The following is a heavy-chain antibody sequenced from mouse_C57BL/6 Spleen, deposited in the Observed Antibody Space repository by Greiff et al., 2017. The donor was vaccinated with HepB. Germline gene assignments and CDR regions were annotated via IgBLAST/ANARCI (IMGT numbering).Heavy chain of an antibody. V-gene: IGHV1-64*01. CDR1: GYTFTSYW. J-gene: IGHJ3*01. CDR3: ARGEARGWFAY. Sequence: QVQLQQPGAELVKPGASVKLSCTASGYTFTSYWMHWVKQRPGQGLEWIGMIHPNSGSTNYNEKFKSKATLTVDTSSSTAYMQLSSLTSEDSAVYASARGEARGWFAYWGQGTLVTVSA. CDR2: IHPNSGST. D-gene: IGHD3-3*01.